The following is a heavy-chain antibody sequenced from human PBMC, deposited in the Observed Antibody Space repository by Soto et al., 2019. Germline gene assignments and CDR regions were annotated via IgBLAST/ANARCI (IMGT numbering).Heavy chain of an antibody. D-gene: IGHD3-22*01. V-gene: IGHV4-39*01. J-gene: IGHJ5*02. Sequence: KPSETLSLTCTVSGGSLSRSSYSWAWIRQPPGQGLEWIGSIYYSGITYYNPSLKSRVTISVDTSKNQFSLKLTSVTATDTAIYYCARHWINMIVVLSPNWFDPWGQGTLVTVSS. CDR1: GGSLSRSSYS. CDR2: IYYSGIT. CDR3: ARHWINMIVVLSPNWFDP.